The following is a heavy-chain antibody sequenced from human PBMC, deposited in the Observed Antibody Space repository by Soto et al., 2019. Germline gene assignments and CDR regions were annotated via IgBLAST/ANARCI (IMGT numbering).Heavy chain of an antibody. CDR1: GFTFSTYA. V-gene: IGHV3-23*01. CDR3: AKTQGFFDF. Sequence: GGSLRLSCAASGFTFSTYAMTWVRQAPGKGLEWVSIITGSGGTTNYAESVQGRFTISRDNSKNTLYLQMNSLRAEDTAVYYCAKTQGFFDFWGRGTLVTSPQ. J-gene: IGHJ4*02. CDR2: ITGSGGTT.